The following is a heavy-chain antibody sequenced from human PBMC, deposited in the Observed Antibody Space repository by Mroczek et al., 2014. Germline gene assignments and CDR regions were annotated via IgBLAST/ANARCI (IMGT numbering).Heavy chain of an antibody. CDR2: ISYGGSNK. CDR3: AKGLMVRAATLYYYYGMDV. D-gene: IGHD3-10*01. J-gene: IGHJ6*02. CDR1: GFTFSSYG. Sequence: VQLLESGGGVVQPGRSLRLSCAASGFTFSSYGMHWVRQAPGKGLEWVAVISYGGSNKYYADSVKGRFTISRDNSKNTLYLQMNSLRAEDTAVYYCAKGLMVRAATLYYYYGMDVWGQGTTVTVSS. V-gene: IGHV3-30*18.